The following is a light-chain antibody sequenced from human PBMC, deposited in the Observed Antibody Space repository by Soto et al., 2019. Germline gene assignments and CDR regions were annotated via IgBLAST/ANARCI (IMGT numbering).Light chain of an antibody. CDR2: AAS. CDR3: LQDFNYPWT. J-gene: IGKJ1*01. V-gene: IGKV1-6*01. CDR1: QDIRND. Sequence: AIQMTQSPSSLSASVGDRVTITCRASQDIRNDLGWYQQKPGKTPKLLIFAASSLQSGVPSRFSGSGSGTDFTLPISSLQPEDFATYYCLQDFNYPWTFDQGTKVEIE.